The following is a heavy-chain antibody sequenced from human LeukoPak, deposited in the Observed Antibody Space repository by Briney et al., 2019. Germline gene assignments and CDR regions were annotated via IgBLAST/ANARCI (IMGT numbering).Heavy chain of an antibody. CDR2: ISSSDTTI. D-gene: IGHD1-7*01. CDR3: ARQTENFSLDY. V-gene: IGHV3-48*01. CDR1: GFTFSSYS. J-gene: IGHJ4*02. Sequence: GGSLRLSCAASGFTFSSYSMNWVRQAPGKGLEWLSYISSSDTTIYYADSVKGRFTISRDNSKNTLYLQMNSLRAEDTAVYYCARQTENFSLDYWGQGTLVTVSS.